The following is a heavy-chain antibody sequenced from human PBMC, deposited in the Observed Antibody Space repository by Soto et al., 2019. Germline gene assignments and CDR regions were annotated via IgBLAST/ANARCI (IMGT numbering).Heavy chain of an antibody. CDR3: ASDLAAAGTDYDGMDV. J-gene: IGHJ6*02. V-gene: IGHV1-69*12. CDR1: GGTFSSYA. D-gene: IGHD6-13*01. CDR2: IIPIFGTA. Sequence: QVQLVQSGAEVKKPGSSVKVSCKASGGTFSSYAISWVRQAPGQGLEWMGGIIPIFGTANYAQKFQGRVTITADESTSTAYMELSSLRSEDTAVYYCASDLAAAGTDYDGMDVWGQGTTVTVSS.